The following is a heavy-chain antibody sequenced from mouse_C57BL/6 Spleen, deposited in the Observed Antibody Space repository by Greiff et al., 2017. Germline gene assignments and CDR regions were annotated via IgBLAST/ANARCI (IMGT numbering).Heavy chain of an antibody. CDR3: ARGGGAWFAY. J-gene: IGHJ3*01. CDR2: ISNLAYSI. CDR1: GFTFSDYG. V-gene: IGHV5-15*01. Sequence: EVKLMESGGGLVQPGGSLKLSCAASGFTFSDYGMAWVRQAPRKGPEWVAFISNLAYSIYYADTVTGRFTISRENAKNTLYLEMSSLRSEDTAMYYCARGGGAWFAYWGQGTLVTVSA.